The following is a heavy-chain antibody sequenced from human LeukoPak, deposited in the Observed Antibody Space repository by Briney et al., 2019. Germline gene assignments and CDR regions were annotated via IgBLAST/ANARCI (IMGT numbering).Heavy chain of an antibody. CDR1: GYTFTSNY. CDR2: ISPSGGST. J-gene: IGHJ4*02. Sequence: ASVKVSCKAFGYTFTSNYMHWVRQAPGQGPEWMGVISPSGGSTTYAQKFQGRVTLTRDMSTSTDYLELSSLRSEDTAVYYCARGALSLSYWGQGTLVTVSS. D-gene: IGHD3-3*02. CDR3: ARGALSLSY. V-gene: IGHV1-46*01.